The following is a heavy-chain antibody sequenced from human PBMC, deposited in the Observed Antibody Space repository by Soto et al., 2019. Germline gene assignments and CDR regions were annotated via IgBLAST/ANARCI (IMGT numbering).Heavy chain of an antibody. CDR1: GFSLSTSGVG. CDR2: IYWDDDK. V-gene: IGHV2-5*02. CDR3: AHRLGKYSSSWCPGSLDY. J-gene: IGHJ4*02. Sequence: QITLKESGPTLVKPTQTLTLTCTFSGFSLSTSGVGVGWIRQPPGKALEWLALIYWDDDKRHSPSLKSRLTITKDTSKNQVVLTMTNMDPVDTATYYCAHRLGKYSSSWCPGSLDYWGQGILVTVSS. D-gene: IGHD6-13*01.